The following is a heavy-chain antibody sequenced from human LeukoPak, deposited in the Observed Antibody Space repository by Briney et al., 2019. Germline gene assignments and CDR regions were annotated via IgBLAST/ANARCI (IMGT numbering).Heavy chain of an antibody. V-gene: IGHV4-34*01. D-gene: IGHD3-9*01. CDR3: ARGYYFRYFDWLLYSNWFDP. CDR2: INHRGST. CDR1: GGSFSGYY. Sequence: PSETLSLTCAVYGGSFSGYYWSWIRQPPGKGLEWIGEINHRGSTNYNPSLKSRVTISVDTSKNQFSLKLSSVTAADTAVYYCARGYYFRYFDWLLYSNWFDPWGQGTLVTVSS. J-gene: IGHJ5*02.